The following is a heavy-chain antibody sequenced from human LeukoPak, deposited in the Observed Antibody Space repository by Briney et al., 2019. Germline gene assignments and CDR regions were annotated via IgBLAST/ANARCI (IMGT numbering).Heavy chain of an antibody. CDR2: IILIFGTA. Sequence: SVKVSCKTSGGTFSSYAISWVRQAPGQGLEWMGGIILIFGTANYAQKFQGRVTITADKSTSTAYMELSSLRSEDTAVYYCARMGELTGYDDAFDIWGQGTMVTVSS. J-gene: IGHJ3*02. CDR3: ARMGELTGYDDAFDI. V-gene: IGHV1-69*06. D-gene: IGHD3-9*01. CDR1: GGTFSSYA.